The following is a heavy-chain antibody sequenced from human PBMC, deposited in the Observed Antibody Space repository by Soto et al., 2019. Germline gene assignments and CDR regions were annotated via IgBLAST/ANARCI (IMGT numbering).Heavy chain of an antibody. CDR3: ARGLGIVARPNYWYFDL. CDR2: INHSGST. CDR1: GGSFSGYY. Sequence: SETLSLTCAVYGGSFSGYYWSWIRQPPGKGLEWIGEINHSGSTNYNPSLKSRVTISVDTSKNQFSLTLSSVTAADTAVYYCARGLGIVARPNYWYFDLWGRGTLVTVSS. D-gene: IGHD6-6*01. J-gene: IGHJ2*01. V-gene: IGHV4-34*01.